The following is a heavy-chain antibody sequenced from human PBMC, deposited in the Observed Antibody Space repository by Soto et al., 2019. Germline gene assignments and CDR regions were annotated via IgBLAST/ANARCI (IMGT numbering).Heavy chain of an antibody. J-gene: IGHJ5*02. CDR3: AKGKSTGDIDWFDP. V-gene: IGHV3-23*01. Sequence: GGSLRLSCTASGFTLQNYAMAWVRQAPGKGLEWVSTLIGGHYGTAYSYSVKGRFTVSRDNSKNCLYLQMNSLGVEDTAMYFCAKGKSTGDIDWFDPWGQGSLVTSP. CDR2: LIGGHYGT. CDR1: GFTLQNYA. D-gene: IGHD3-10*01.